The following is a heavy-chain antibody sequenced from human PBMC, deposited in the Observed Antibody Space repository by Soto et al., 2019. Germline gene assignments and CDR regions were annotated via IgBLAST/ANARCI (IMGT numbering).Heavy chain of an antibody. CDR1: GGSISSSSYY. V-gene: IGHV4-39*01. J-gene: IGHJ4*02. D-gene: IGHD1-7*01. CDR2: IYYSGST. CDR3: ARPDNWNSNFDY. Sequence: SSATLSLTCTVSGGSISSSSYYWGWIRQPPGKGLEWIGSIYYSGSTYYNPSLKSRVTISVDTSKNQFSLKLSSVTAADTAVYYCARPDNWNSNFDYWGQGTLVTVSS.